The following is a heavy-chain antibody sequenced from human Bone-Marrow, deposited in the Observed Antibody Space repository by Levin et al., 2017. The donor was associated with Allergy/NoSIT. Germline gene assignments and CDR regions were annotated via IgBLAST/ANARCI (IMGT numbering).Heavy chain of an antibody. V-gene: IGHV4-59*01. CDR3: ARDLGIMEGFFDL. J-gene: IGHJ2*01. CDR2: VFHSGNT. D-gene: IGHD1-1*01. Sequence: GSLRLSCTVSDDSFNAYYWGWLRQPPGKGLEWIGSVFHSGNTNSNPSLKSRVTISVDTSKKQFSLKLTSVTAADTAVYYCARDLGIMEGFFDLWGRGTLVTVSS. CDR1: DDSFNAYY.